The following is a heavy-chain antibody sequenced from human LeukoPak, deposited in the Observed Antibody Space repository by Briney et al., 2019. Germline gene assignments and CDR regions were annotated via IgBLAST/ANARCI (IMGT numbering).Heavy chain of an antibody. CDR2: INPGGGST. CDR1: GYTFTGYY. CDR3: ARAYYYESGGGYPGGDY. V-gene: IGHV1-46*01. D-gene: IGHD3-22*01. Sequence: GASVKVSCKASGYTFTGYYMYWVRQAPGQGLEWMGIINPGGGSTSYAQKFQGRVTMTRDTSTSTVYMELRSLRSEDTAVYYCARAYYYESGGGYPGGDYWGQGTLVTVSS. J-gene: IGHJ4*02.